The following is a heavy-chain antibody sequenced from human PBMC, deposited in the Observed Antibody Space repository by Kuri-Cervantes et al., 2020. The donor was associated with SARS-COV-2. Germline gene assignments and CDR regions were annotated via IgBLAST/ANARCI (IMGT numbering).Heavy chain of an antibody. V-gene: IGHV3-48*03. Sequence: LSLTCAASGFTFSSYEMNWVRQAPGKGLEWVSYISGSGNSIYYADSVKGRFTISRDNAKNSLYLQMNSLRAEDAAVYYCARGPRIVAGASWFDPWGQGTLVTVSS. CDR3: ARGPRIVAGASWFDP. J-gene: IGHJ5*02. CDR1: GFTFSSYE. D-gene: IGHD2-2*01. CDR2: ISGSGNSI.